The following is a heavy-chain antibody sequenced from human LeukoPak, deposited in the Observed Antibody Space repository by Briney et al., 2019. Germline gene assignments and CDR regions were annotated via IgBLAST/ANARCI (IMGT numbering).Heavy chain of an antibody. Sequence: PSQTLSLTCTVSGGSINSGNYLWSWIRQPRGKGGEWIGSIYYSGSTYYTPSLKSRVTISVDTSKNQFSLKLSSVTAADTAVYYCARDVPFHYYGSGEFDPWGQGTLVTVSS. CDR3: ARDVPFHYYGSGEFDP. V-gene: IGHV4-39*07. D-gene: IGHD3-10*01. J-gene: IGHJ5*02. CDR1: GGSINSGNYL. CDR2: IYYSGST.